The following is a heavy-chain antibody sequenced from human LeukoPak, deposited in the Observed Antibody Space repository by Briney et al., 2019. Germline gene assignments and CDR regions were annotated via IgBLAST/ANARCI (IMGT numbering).Heavy chain of an antibody. CDR3: ARDHRSFKAARPIGVALFDY. V-gene: IGHV4-39*06. CDR2: IYYSGST. Sequence: SETLSLTCTVSGGSTRSSSYYWGWIRQPPGKGLEWIGSIYYSGSTYYNPSLKSRVTISVDTSKNQFPLKLSSVTAADTAVYYCARDHRSFKAARPIGVALFDYWGQGTLVTVSS. J-gene: IGHJ4*02. D-gene: IGHD6-6*01. CDR1: GGSTRSSSYY.